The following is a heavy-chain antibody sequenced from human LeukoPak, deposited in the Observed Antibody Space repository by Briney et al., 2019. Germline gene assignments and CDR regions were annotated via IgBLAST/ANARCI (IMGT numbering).Heavy chain of an antibody. J-gene: IGHJ4*02. CDR1: GGSFSGYY. Sequence: ASETLSLTCAVYGGSFSGYYWSWIRQSPGKGLEWIGEINHSGSTNYNPSLKSRVTISVDTSKNQFSLKLSSVTAADTAVYYCASRRRGSYYDFWSGYYTGGQGTLVTVSS. V-gene: IGHV4-34*01. CDR3: ASRRRGSYYDFWSGYYT. CDR2: INHSGST. D-gene: IGHD3-3*01.